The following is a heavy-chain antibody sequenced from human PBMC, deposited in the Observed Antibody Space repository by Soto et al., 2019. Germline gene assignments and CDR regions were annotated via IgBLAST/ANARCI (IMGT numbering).Heavy chain of an antibody. V-gene: IGHV3-7*03. CDR3: ARDLFEAARRGEYAFDI. Sequence: GGSLRLSCAASAFTFSSYWMSWVRQAPGKWLEWVANIKQDGSEKYYVDSVKGRFAISRDNAKNSLYLQMNSLRAEDTAVYYCARDLFEAARRGEYAFDIWGQGXMVTV. CDR2: IKQDGSEK. CDR1: AFTFSSYW. D-gene: IGHD3-16*01. J-gene: IGHJ3*02.